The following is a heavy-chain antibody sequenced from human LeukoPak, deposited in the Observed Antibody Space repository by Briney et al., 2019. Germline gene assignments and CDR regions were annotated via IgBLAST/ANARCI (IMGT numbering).Heavy chain of an antibody. CDR2: IRYDGGNK. Sequence: GGSLRLSCAASGFTFSSYGMCWVRQAPGKGLEWGAFIRYDGGNKYYADSVKGRFTISRDNSKNTLYLQMNSVRAEDTAVYYCAKDKTYYYDSSLQHWGQGTLVTVSS. CDR1: GFTFSSYG. D-gene: IGHD3-22*01. CDR3: AKDKTYYYDSSLQH. J-gene: IGHJ1*01. V-gene: IGHV3-30*02.